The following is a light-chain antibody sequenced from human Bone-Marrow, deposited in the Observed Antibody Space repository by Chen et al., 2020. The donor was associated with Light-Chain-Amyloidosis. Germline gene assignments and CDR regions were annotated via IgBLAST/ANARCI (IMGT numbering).Light chain of an antibody. V-gene: IGLV3-21*02. CDR3: QVWDRSSDRPV. CDR1: NIGSTS. Sequence: SHVLTQPSSVSVAPGQTATIACGGNNIGSTSVHWYQQPPGQAPLLVVYDDSDRPSGIPGRLSGSNSGNTATLTISRVEAGDEADYYCQVWDRSSDRPVFGGGTKLTVL. CDR2: DDS. J-gene: IGLJ3*02.